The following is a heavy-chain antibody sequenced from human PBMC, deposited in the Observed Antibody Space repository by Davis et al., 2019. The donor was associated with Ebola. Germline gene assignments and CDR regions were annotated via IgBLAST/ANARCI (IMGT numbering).Heavy chain of an antibody. CDR3: AALRFLEWLSPPEGWFDP. D-gene: IGHD3-3*01. V-gene: IGHV3-74*01. CDR2: INSDGSST. Sequence: GESLKISCAASGFTFSSYWMHWVRQAPGKGLVWVSRINSDGSSTSYADSVKGRFTISRDNAKNSLYLQMNSLRAEDTAVYYCAALRFLEWLSPPEGWFDPWGQGTLVTVSS. CDR1: GFTFSSYW. J-gene: IGHJ5*02.